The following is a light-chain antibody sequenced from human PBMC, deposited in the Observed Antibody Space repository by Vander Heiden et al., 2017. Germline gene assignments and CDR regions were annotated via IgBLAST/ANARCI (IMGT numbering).Light chain of an antibody. V-gene: IGKV1-39*01. CDR1: QRISNY. J-gene: IGKJ1*01. CDR3: QHSYNIPPM. CDR2: AAS. Sequence: LSASVGDRVTITCRASQRISNYLNWYQQKPGKAPKLLIYAASSLQSGVPSRFSGSGSGTDFTLTISSLQPEDFATYYCQHSYNIPPMFGQGTKVEIK.